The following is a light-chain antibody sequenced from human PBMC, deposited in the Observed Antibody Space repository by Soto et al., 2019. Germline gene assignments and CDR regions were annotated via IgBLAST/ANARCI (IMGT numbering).Light chain of an antibody. CDR1: SSDVGGYDY. V-gene: IGLV2-14*01. CDR3: SSYSISTAYL. Sequence: QSVLTQPASVSGSPGQSITISCTVTSSDVGGYDYVSWYQLHPGKAPKPMVFEVSNRPSGVSYRFSGSKSGNTASLTISGLQAEDEADYFCSSYSISTAYLFGTGTKVTVL. CDR2: EVS. J-gene: IGLJ1*01.